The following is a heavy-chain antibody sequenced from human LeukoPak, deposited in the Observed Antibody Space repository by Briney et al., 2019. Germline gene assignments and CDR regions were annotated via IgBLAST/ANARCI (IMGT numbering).Heavy chain of an antibody. CDR3: ARDGEYCSSTSCDGMDV. CDR1: GDSVSSNSAA. V-gene: IGHV6-1*01. J-gene: IGHJ6*02. Sequence: SGPALVNPSQTLSLTCAISGDSVSSNSAAWNWIRQSPSRGLEWLGRTYYRSRRYNDYAVSVKSRITINPDTSKNQFSLQLNSVTPEDTAVYYCARDGEYCSSTSCDGMDVWGQGTTVTVSS. CDR2: TYYRSRRYN. D-gene: IGHD2-2*01.